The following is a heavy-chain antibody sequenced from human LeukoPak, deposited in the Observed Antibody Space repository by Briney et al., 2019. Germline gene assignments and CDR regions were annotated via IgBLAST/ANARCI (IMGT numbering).Heavy chain of an antibody. J-gene: IGHJ4*02. D-gene: IGHD3-10*01. CDR2: ISAYNGNT. V-gene: IGHV1-18*01. Sequence: GASVKVSCKASGYTFTSYGISWVRQAPGQGLEWMGWISAYNGNTNYAQKLQGRVTMTTDTSTSTAYIELRSLRSDDTAVYYCARRSMVRGVIPFDYWGQGTLVTVSS. CDR1: GYTFTSYG. CDR3: ARRSMVRGVIPFDY.